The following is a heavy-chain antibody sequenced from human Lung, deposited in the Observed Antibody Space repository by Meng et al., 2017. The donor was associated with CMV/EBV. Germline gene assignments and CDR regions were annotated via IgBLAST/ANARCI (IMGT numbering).Heavy chain of an antibody. V-gene: IGHV1-2*02. CDR1: GYTFTGYY. CDR2: INPNSGGT. J-gene: IGHJ4*02. D-gene: IGHD1-26*01. Sequence: QVQRVPPGAEVKKPGASVTVSCKASGYTFTGYYMHWVRQAPGQGLEWMGWINPNSGGTNYAQKFQGRVTMTRDTSISTAYMELSRLRSDDTAVYYCATGWGATYRLDYWGQGTLVTVSS. CDR3: ATGWGATYRLDY.